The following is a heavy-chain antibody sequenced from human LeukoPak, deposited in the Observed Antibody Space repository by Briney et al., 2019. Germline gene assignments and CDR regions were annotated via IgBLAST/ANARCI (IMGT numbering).Heavy chain of an antibody. J-gene: IGHJ4*02. D-gene: IGHD4-17*01. V-gene: IGHV3-15*01. CDR1: GFTFSNAW. Sequence: GGSLRLSCAASGFTFSNAWMSWVRQAPGKGLEWVGRIKSKTDGGTTDYAAPVKDRFTISRDDSENTLYLQMNSLKTEDAAVYYCTTDSYDYGDYGRGYWGQGTLVTVSS. CDR2: IKSKTDGGTT. CDR3: TTDSYDYGDYGRGY.